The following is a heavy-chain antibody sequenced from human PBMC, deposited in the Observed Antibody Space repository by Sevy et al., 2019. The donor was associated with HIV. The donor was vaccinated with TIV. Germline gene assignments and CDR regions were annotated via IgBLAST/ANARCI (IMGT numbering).Heavy chain of an antibody. D-gene: IGHD1-1*01. CDR1: GFTFSDYY. Sequence: GGSLRLSCAASGFTFSDYYMSWIRQAPGKGLEWVSYIRSSGSTIYYADSVKGRFTISRDNAKNSLYLQMNSLRAEDTAVYYSASGMSPSNVFDYWGQGTLVTVSS. V-gene: IGHV3-11*01. CDR2: IRSSGSTI. CDR3: ASGMSPSNVFDY. J-gene: IGHJ4*02.